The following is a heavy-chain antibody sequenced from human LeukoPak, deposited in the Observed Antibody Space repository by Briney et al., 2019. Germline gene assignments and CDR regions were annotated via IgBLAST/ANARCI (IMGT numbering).Heavy chain of an antibody. Sequence: SETLSLTRTVSGGSISSYYWSWIRQPPGKGLEWIGYIYYSGSTNYNPSLKSRVTISVDTSKNQFSLKLSSVTAADTAVYYCARLYSGSYYSYYYYGMDVWGQGTTVTVSS. D-gene: IGHD1-26*01. V-gene: IGHV4-59*08. J-gene: IGHJ6*02. CDR3: ARLYSGSYYSYYYYGMDV. CDR1: GGSISSYY. CDR2: IYYSGST.